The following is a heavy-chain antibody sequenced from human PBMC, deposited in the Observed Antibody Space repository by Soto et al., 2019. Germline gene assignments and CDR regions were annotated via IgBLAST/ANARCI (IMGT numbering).Heavy chain of an antibody. D-gene: IGHD2-2*01. Sequence: SVKVSFQASGGTFTNYAFRWVRQAPGQGLEWMGGIIPIFGTPDYAQKFQGRVTITADESTRTASMELSSLRSDDTAVYYCARERSVGYCITTTCPKPFYYYAMDVWGQGPTVTVSS. CDR3: ARERSVGYCITTTCPKPFYYYAMDV. CDR2: IIPIFGTP. V-gene: IGHV1-69*13. J-gene: IGHJ6*02. CDR1: GGTFTNYA.